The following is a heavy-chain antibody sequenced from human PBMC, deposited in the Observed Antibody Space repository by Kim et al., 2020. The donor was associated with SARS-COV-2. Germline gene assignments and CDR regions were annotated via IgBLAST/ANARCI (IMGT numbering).Heavy chain of an antibody. D-gene: IGHD3-22*01. CDR2: ISGSGGTT. V-gene: IGHV3-23*01. Sequence: GGSLRLSCAASGFTFSSYAMSWVRQAPGQGLEWVSAISGSGGTTYFADSVKGRFDISRDNSKNTMYLQLNSLKGEDTAVYYCAKVYDSSDYYPFELWGEGTLVTVSS. J-gene: IGHJ4*02. CDR1: GFTFSSYA. CDR3: AKVYDSSDYYPFEL.